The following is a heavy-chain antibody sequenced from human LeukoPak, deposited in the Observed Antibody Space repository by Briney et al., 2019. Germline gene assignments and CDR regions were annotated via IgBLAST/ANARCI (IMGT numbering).Heavy chain of an antibody. J-gene: IGHJ2*01. CDR3: AARPLIGWYFDL. CDR1: GFTLSSYA. V-gene: IGHV3-23*01. Sequence: GGSLRLSCAASGFTLSSYAMSWVRQAPGKGLEWVSAISGSGGSTYYADSVKGRFTISRDTSKNTLYLQMNSLRAEDTAVYYCAARPLIGWYFDLWGRGTLVTVSS. D-gene: IGHD3-16*02. CDR2: ISGSGGST.